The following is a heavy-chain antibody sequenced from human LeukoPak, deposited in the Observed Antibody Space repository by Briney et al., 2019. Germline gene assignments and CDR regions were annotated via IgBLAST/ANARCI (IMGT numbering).Heavy chain of an antibody. CDR1: GFTFSSYA. V-gene: IGHV3-23*01. D-gene: IGHD3-10*01. J-gene: IGHJ4*02. CDR3: AKVVRETYYYGSGSYSY. Sequence: GGSLRLSCAASGFTFSSYAMSWVRQAPGKGLEWVSAISGGGGSTYYADSVKGRFTISRDNSKNTLYLQMNSLRAEDTAVYYCAKVVRETYYYGSGSYSYWGQGTLVTVSS. CDR2: ISGGGGST.